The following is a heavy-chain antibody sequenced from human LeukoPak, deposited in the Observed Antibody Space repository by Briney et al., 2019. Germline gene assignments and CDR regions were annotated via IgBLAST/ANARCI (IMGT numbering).Heavy chain of an antibody. CDR1: GGSISSGGYY. V-gene: IGHV4-30-4*08. CDR2: IYYSGSN. Sequence: SETLSLTCTVSGGSISSGGYYCSWIRQHPGKGLEWLGYIYYSGSNYYNPSFKSRVTISVDTSKNQFSLKLSSVTAADTAVYYCAREMRYCSSTSCANFDYWGQGTLVTVSS. J-gene: IGHJ4*02. D-gene: IGHD2-2*01. CDR3: AREMRYCSSTSCANFDY.